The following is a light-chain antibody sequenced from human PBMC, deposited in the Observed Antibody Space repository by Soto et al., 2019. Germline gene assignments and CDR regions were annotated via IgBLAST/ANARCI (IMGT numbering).Light chain of an antibody. CDR3: QVWDSSSDHYV. V-gene: IGLV3-21*04. CDR2: YDS. J-gene: IGLJ1*01. CDR1: NIGIKS. Sequence: SYELTQPPSVSVAPGKKARITCGGNNIGIKSVHWYQQKPGQAPVLVIYYDSDRPSGIPERFSGSNSGNTATLTISRVEAGDEADYYCQVWDSSSDHYVFGTGTKLTVL.